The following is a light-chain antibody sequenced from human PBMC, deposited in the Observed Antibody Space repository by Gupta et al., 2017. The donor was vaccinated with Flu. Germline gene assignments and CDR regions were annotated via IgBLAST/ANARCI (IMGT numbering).Light chain of an antibody. V-gene: IGLV2-14*01. J-gene: IGLJ1*01. CDR3: SSYTSSRTYV. CDR1: SSDVGGYNY. Sequence: QCALTQPASVSGSPGQSIPISCTGASSDVGGYNYVSWYQQYSGKAPKLIIYDVSNRPSGVSYRFSGSKSGNTASLTISGLQAEDESDYYCSSYTSSRTYVFGTGTKVTVL. CDR2: DVS.